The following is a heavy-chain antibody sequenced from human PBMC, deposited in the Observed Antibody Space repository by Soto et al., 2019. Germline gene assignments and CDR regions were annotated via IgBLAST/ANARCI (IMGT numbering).Heavy chain of an antibody. Sequence: GSLRLSCVASGFTFSDYAMSWVRQAPGKWLELVSGISGSGISSHTAGSVKGRFTISRDNSKNTLNLQMSSLRVEDTAVYFCAKAGVPGRNRGYFFDYWGHGTLVTVSS. CDR3: AKAGVPGRNRGYFFDY. J-gene: IGHJ4*01. CDR1: GFTFSDYA. D-gene: IGHD2-8*01. V-gene: IGHV3-23*01. CDR2: ISGSGISS.